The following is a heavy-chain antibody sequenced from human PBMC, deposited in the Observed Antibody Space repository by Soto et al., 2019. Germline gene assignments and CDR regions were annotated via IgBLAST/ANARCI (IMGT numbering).Heavy chain of an antibody. CDR1: GFTFSSYS. CDR2: ISSSSTI. CDR3: ARGQSKLYSSSWYGAFDI. Sequence: GGSLRLSCAASGFTFSSYSMNWVRQAPGKGLEWVSYISSSSTIYYADSVKGRFTISRDNAKNSLYLQMNSLRDEDTAVYYCARGQSKLYSSSWYGAFDIWGQGTMVTVSS. J-gene: IGHJ3*02. V-gene: IGHV3-48*02. D-gene: IGHD6-13*01.